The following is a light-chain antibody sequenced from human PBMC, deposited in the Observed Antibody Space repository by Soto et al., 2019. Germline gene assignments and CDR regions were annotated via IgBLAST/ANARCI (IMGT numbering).Light chain of an antibody. J-gene: IGLJ2*01. CDR3: SSYAGSKVI. CDR2: EVT. V-gene: IGLV2-8*01. Sequence: QSVLTQPPSASGSPGQSVTISCTGTSSDVGGYDYVSWYQQHPGEAPKLMIFEVTKRPSGVPDRFSGSKSGNTASLTVSGLQTEDEADYYCSSYAGSKVIFGGGTKVTVL. CDR1: SSDVGGYDY.